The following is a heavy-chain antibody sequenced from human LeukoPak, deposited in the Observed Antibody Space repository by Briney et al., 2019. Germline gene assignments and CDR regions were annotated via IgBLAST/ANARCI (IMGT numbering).Heavy chain of an antibody. V-gene: IGHV1-2*02. J-gene: IGHJ4*02. CDR2: INPNTGDT. D-gene: IGHD5-24*01. CDR3: AISVEMAAMPSYDY. Sequence: ASVKVSCKTSGYTFTAYYLNWVRQAPGQGLEWMGWINPNTGDTNYAQKFQGRVTMTRDTSIRTAYMELSRLTSDDTAVYYCAISVEMAAMPSYDYWGQGTLVTVSS. CDR1: GYTFTAYY.